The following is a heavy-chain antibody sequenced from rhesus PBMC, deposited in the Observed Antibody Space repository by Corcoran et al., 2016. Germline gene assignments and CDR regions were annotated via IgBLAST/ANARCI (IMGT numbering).Heavy chain of an antibody. Sequence: QVQLQESGPGVVKPSETLSLTCAVSGGSLSGGYAWRWIRQPPGQGLEWIGDIYGSSGSTNYNPSLKNRVTISKDASKNEFSLKLSSVTAADTAVYYCARGPLTGVIGYWGQGVLVTVSS. CDR2: IYGSSGST. CDR3: ARGPLTGVIGY. J-gene: IGHJ4*01. CDR1: GGSLSGGYA. D-gene: IGHD3-34*01. V-gene: IGHV4-76*01.